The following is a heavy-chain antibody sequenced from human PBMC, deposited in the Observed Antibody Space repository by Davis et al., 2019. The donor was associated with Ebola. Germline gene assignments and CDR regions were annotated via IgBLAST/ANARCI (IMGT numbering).Heavy chain of an antibody. Sequence: PGGSLRLSCAASRFTFSTYGMYWVRQAPGKGLEWVAFIRYDGSDKYYGDSVKGRFTISRDNSKNTLYLQINSLRPDDTALYYCAKQDDSGWYGIDDCWGQGTLVTVSS. J-gene: IGHJ4*02. V-gene: IGHV3-30*02. CDR2: IRYDGSDK. D-gene: IGHD6-19*01. CDR3: AKQDDSGWYGIDDC. CDR1: RFTFSTYG.